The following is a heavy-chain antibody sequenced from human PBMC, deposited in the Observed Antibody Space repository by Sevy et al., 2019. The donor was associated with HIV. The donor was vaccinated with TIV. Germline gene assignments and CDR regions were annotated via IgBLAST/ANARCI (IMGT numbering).Heavy chain of an antibody. CDR1: GFTFSSYS. CDR2: ISSSSSYI. CDR3: ARDPRTAAAGTRYFDY. Sequence: GGSLRLSCAASGFTFSSYSMNWVRQAPGKGLEWVSSISSSSSYIYYADSVKGRFTISRDKAKNSLYLKMNSLRAEDTAVYYCARDPRTAAAGTRYFDYWGQGTLVTVSS. V-gene: IGHV3-21*01. J-gene: IGHJ4*02. D-gene: IGHD6-13*01.